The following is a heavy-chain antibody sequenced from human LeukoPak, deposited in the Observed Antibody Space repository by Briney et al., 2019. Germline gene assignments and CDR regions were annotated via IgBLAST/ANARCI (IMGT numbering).Heavy chain of an antibody. CDR2: ISYDGSNK. J-gene: IGHJ4*02. CDR3: AKVESPEYYDFWSGFFGPFDY. D-gene: IGHD3-3*01. V-gene: IGHV3-30*18. CDR1: GFTFSSYG. Sequence: GGSLRLSCAASGFTFSSYGMHWVRQAPGKGLEWVAVISYDGSNKYYADSVKGRFTISRDNSKNTLYLQMNSLRAEDTAVYYCAKVESPEYYDFWSGFFGPFDYWGQGTLVTVSS.